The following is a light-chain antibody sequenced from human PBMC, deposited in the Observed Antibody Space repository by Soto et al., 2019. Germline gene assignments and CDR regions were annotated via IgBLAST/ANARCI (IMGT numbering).Light chain of an antibody. J-gene: IGLJ1*01. CDR1: SSDVGGYNY. V-gene: IGLV2-14*01. CDR2: DVS. Sequence: QSALTQPASVSGSPGQSITISCTGTSSDVGGYNYVSWYQQLPGKAPKLMIYDVSDRPSGVSRRFSGSKSGNTASLTISGLQAEDEAHYYCSSYTSDNRDYVFGTGTKLTVL. CDR3: SSYTSDNRDYV.